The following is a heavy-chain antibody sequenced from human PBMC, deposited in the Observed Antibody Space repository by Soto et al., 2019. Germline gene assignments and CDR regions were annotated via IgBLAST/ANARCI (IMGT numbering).Heavy chain of an antibody. CDR2: IYYSGST. V-gene: IGHV4-59*08. J-gene: IGHJ3*02. CDR3: ARRGIGSSWYLGAFDI. D-gene: IGHD6-13*01. Sequence: SETLSLTCTVSGGSISSYYWSWIRQPPGKGLEWIGYIYYSGSTNYNPSLKSRVTISVDTSKNKFSLKLSSVTAADTAVYYCARRGIGSSWYLGAFDIWGQGTMVTVSS. CDR1: GGSISSYY.